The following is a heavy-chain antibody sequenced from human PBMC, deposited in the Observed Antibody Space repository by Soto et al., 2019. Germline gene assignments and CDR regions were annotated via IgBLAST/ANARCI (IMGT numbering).Heavy chain of an antibody. D-gene: IGHD2-15*01. J-gene: IGHJ4*02. Sequence: QVQLQQWGAGLLKPSETLSLTCAVYGGSFSGYHWSWIRQPPGKGLEWIGEINHSGSTNYSPSLKSRVSILVDTSKNLFSLKRRCVTAADTAVYYCARRSSWYLNWVCFDDWGQATLVTVSS. CDR3: ARRSSWYLNWVCFDD. CDR2: INHSGST. CDR1: GGSFSGYH. V-gene: IGHV4-34*01.